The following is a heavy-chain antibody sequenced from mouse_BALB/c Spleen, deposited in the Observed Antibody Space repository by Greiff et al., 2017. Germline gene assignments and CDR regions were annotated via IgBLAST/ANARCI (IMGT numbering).Heavy chain of an antibody. Sequence: EVKLMESGGGLVQPGGSRKLSCVASGFTFSSFGMHWVRQAPEKGLEWVAYISSGSSTIYYADTVKGRFTISRDNPKNTLFLQMTSLRSEDTAMYYCARSLLRHWYFDVWGAGTTVTVSS. CDR1: GFTFSSFG. CDR3: ARSLLRHWYFDV. V-gene: IGHV5-17*02. CDR2: ISSGSSTI. D-gene: IGHD1-2*01. J-gene: IGHJ1*01.